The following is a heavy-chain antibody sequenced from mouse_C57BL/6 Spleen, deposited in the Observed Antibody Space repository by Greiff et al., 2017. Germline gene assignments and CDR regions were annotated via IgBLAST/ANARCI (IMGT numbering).Heavy chain of an antibody. D-gene: IGHD2-3*01. CDR2: ISPRSGNT. J-gene: IGHJ4*01. Sequence: QVQLQQSGAELARPGASVKLSCKASGYTFTSSGISWVKQRTGQGLEWIGEISPRSGNTYYNEKFKGKATLTADKSSSTAYMELRSLTSEDSAVYFCARGDGYYNYAMDYWGQGTSVTVSS. V-gene: IGHV1-81*01. CDR1: GYTFTSSG. CDR3: ARGDGYYNYAMDY.